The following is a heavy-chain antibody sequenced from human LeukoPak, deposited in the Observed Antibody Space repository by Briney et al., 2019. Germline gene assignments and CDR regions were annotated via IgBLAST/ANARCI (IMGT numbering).Heavy chain of an antibody. D-gene: IGHD6-13*01. CDR2: IKQDGSEK. CDR1: GFTFSSYW. Sequence: PGGSLRLSCAASGFTFSSYWMSWVRQAPGKGLEWVANIKQDGSEKCYVDSVKGRFTISRDNAKNSLYLQMNSLRAEDTAVYYCARGMRQYSSSWYWGYWGQGTLVTVSS. J-gene: IGHJ4*02. CDR3: ARGMRQYSSSWYWGY. V-gene: IGHV3-7*05.